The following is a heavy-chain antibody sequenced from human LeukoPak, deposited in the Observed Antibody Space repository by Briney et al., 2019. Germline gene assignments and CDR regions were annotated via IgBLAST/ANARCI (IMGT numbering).Heavy chain of an antibody. CDR1: GFTFSSYG. D-gene: IGHD6-19*01. CDR2: ISYDGSNK. V-gene: IGHV3-30*18. Sequence: GRSLRPSCAASGFTFSSYGMHWVRQAPGKGLEWVAVISYDGSNKYYADSVKGRFTISRDNSKNTLYLQMNSLRAEDTAVYYCAKGKQVAGTVYFDYWGQGTLVTVSS. CDR3: AKGKQVAGTVYFDY. J-gene: IGHJ4*02.